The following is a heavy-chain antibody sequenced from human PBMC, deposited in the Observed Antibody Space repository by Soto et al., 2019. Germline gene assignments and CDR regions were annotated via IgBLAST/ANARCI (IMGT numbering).Heavy chain of an antibody. CDR3: AREEAGGMVATQFFDY. Sequence: ASVKVSCKVSGYTFTSYGISWVRQAPGQGLEWMGWISAYNGNTNYAQKLQGRVTMTTDTSTSTAYMELRSLRSDDTAVYYCAREEAGGMVATQFFDYWGQGTLVTGSS. CDR1: GYTFTSYG. V-gene: IGHV1-18*01. J-gene: IGHJ4*02. CDR2: ISAYNGNT. D-gene: IGHD5-12*01.